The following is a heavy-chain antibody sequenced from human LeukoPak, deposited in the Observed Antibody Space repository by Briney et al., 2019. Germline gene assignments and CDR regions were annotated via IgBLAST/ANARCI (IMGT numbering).Heavy chain of an antibody. J-gene: IGHJ4*02. V-gene: IGHV3-23*01. CDR1: GFTFSSYA. CDR2: ISGSGGST. CDR3: AKVLGLGYCSGGSCYSGFDY. D-gene: IGHD2-15*01. Sequence: HPGGSLRLSCAASGFTFSSYAMSWVRQAPGKGLEWVSAISGSGGSTYYADSVKGRFTISRDNSKNTLYLQMNSLRAEDTAVYYCAKVLGLGYCSGGSCYSGFDYWGQGTPVTVSS.